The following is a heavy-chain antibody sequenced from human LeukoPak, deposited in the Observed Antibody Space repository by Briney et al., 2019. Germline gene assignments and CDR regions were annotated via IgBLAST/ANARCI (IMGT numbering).Heavy chain of an antibody. V-gene: IGHV4-34*01. CDR3: ARTVTNYYDSGGYYSAVFDY. J-gene: IGHJ4*02. CDR1: GGSFSGYY. Sequence: PSETLSLTCAVYGGSFSGYYWSWIRQPPGKGLEWIGEINHSGSTNYNPSLKSRVTISVDTSKNQFSLKLSSVTAADTAVYYCARTVTNYYDSGGYYSAVFDYWGQGTLVTVSS. CDR2: INHSGST. D-gene: IGHD3-22*01.